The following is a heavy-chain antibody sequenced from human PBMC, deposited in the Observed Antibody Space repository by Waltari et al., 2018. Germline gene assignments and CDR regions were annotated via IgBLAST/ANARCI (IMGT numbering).Heavy chain of an antibody. CDR2: FDPEDGET. V-gene: IGHV1-24*01. Sequence: QVQLVQSGAEVKKPGASVKVACKVSGYTLTELSMPWVRQAHGKGLEWMGGFDPEDGETIYAQKFQGRVTMTEDTSTDTAYMELSSLRSEDTAVYYCATGEVVVVAATPAFDIWGQGTMVTVSS. CDR3: ATGEVVVVAATPAFDI. J-gene: IGHJ3*02. CDR1: GYTLTELS. D-gene: IGHD2-15*01.